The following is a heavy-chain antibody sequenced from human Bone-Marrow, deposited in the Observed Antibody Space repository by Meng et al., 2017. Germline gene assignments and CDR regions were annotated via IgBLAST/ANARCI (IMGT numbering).Heavy chain of an antibody. D-gene: IGHD3-10*01. CDR2: INPNSGGT. CDR1: GYNFTGYY. V-gene: IGHV1-2*06. J-gene: IGHJ5*02. CDR3: ARVSVRGVIRWFDP. Sequence: QVPLGHAGAEVKKPGASVKGSCKASGYNFTGYYMHWVRQAPGQGLEWMGRINPNSGGTNYAQKFQGRVTMTRDTSISTAYMELSRLRSDDTAVYYCARVSVRGVIRWFDPWGQGTLVTVSS.